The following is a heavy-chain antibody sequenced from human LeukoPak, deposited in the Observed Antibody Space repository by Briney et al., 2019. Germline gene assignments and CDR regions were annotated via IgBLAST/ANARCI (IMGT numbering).Heavy chain of an antibody. D-gene: IGHD6-19*01. CDR1: GFTVSSNY. Sequence: GGSLRLSCAASGFTVSSNYMSWVRRAPGKGLGWVSVIYSGGSTYYADSVKGRFTISRDNSKNTLYLQMNSLRAEDTAVYYCARERYSSGWYSDYWGQGTLVTVSS. CDR2: IYSGGST. V-gene: IGHV3-66*02. CDR3: ARERYSSGWYSDY. J-gene: IGHJ4*02.